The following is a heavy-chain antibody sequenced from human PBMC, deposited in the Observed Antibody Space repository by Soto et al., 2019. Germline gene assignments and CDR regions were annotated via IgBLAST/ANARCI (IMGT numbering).Heavy chain of an antibody. D-gene: IGHD1-26*01. CDR2: ISGSGANT. CDR1: GLTFRRYG. V-gene: IGHV3-23*01. Sequence: GGSLRLSFEGSGLTFRRYGMGGFRQAPGKGLEWVSIISGSGANTYYAGSVKGRFTISRDNSKNTLYLQMNSLTAEDTAIYYCAKDLLESWSHFDYWGQGTLVTVSS. CDR3: AKDLLESWSHFDY. J-gene: IGHJ4*02.